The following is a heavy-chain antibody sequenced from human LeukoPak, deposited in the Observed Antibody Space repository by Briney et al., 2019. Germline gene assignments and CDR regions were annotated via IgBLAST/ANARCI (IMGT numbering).Heavy chain of an antibody. Sequence: GGSLRLSCAASGVTVSSDYMSRVPQAPGKGLEWVSVIYSSGSTYYTASPKSRLTTSRYNSKNTMSLQMSTLRAEHTAVCYSAGVPQSMHRRWYYFDYWGQGTLVTVSS. CDR3: AGVPQSMHRRWYYFDY. V-gene: IGHV3-53*01. CDR1: GVTVSSDY. D-gene: IGHD2-15*01. CDR2: IYSSGST. J-gene: IGHJ4*02.